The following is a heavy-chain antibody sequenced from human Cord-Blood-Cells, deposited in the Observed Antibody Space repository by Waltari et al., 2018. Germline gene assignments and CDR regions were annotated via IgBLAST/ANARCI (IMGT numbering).Heavy chain of an antibody. CDR3: ASVRSEQWLVAGLVY. Sequence: QVQLVQSGAEVKKPGASVKVFCKASGYTSPSYAMHWGVKAPGQSLEWMGWINAGNGNTKYSQKFQGRSTITRDTSASTAYMELSSLRSEDTAVYYCASVRSEQWLVAGLVYWGQGTLVTVSS. D-gene: IGHD6-19*01. CDR2: INAGNGNT. V-gene: IGHV1-3*01. CDR1: GYTSPSYA. J-gene: IGHJ4*02.